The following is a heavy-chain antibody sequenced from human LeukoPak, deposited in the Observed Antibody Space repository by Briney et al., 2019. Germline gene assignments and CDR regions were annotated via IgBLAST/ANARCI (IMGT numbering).Heavy chain of an antibody. D-gene: IGHD3-22*01. CDR1: GGSIINSNW. J-gene: IGHJ3*02. CDR3: ARGIDSSGYYYAYDAFDI. CDR2: IDHSGST. Sequence: SETLSLTCAVSGGSIINSNWWSWVRQPPGKGLEWIGEIDHSGSTSYNPSLKSRVTISVDRSKNQFSLKLSSVTAADTAVYYCARGIDSSGYYYAYDAFDIWGQGTMVTVSS. V-gene: IGHV4-4*02.